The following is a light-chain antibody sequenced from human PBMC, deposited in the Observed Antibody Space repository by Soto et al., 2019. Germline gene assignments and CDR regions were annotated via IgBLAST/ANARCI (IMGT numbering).Light chain of an antibody. CDR2: RTI. CDR1: RSNIGSNY. Sequence: QSVLTQPPSASGTPGQTVTISCSGGRSNIGSNYVYWYQQFPGTAPKLLIYRTIQRPSGVPDRFSGSKSGTSSSLAISGLRSEDEADYYCLAWDDSLTGWVFGGGTKLTVL. V-gene: IGLV1-47*01. CDR3: LAWDDSLTGWV. J-gene: IGLJ3*02.